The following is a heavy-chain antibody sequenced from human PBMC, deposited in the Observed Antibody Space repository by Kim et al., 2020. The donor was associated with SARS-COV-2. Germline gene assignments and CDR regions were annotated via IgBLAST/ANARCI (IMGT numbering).Heavy chain of an antibody. V-gene: IGHV1-69*06. CDR2: IVPVFGTV. J-gene: IGHJ6*02. CDR1: GGTFSNTV. D-gene: IGHD3-22*01. CDR3: ARLTEFFYDRSGRVTYYSGMDV. Sequence: SVKVSCKPSGGTFSNTVITWVRQAPGLGLEWVGGIVPVFGTVNYAQKFQGRVTISADISTTIAYMELSSLRSEDTAVYYCARLTEFFYDRSGRVTYYSGMDVWGQGTTVTVSS.